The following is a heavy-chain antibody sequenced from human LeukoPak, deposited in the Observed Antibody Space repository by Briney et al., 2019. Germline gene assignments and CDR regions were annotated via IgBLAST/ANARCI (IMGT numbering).Heavy chain of an antibody. V-gene: IGHV1-18*01. CDR2: ISAYNDNT. CDR3: ARVAPDYYDSSGYYYDVYYFDY. Sequence: ASVKVSCKASGYSFTSYGISWVRQAPGQGLEWMGWISAYNDNTNYAQKLQGRVTMTTDTSTSTAYMELRSLRSDDTAVYYCARVAPDYYDSSGYYYDVYYFDYWGQGTLVTVSS. J-gene: IGHJ4*02. D-gene: IGHD3-22*01. CDR1: GYSFTSYG.